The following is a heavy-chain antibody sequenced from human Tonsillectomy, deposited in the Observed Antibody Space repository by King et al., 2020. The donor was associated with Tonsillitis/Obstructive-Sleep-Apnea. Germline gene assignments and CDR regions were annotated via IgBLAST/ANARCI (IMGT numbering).Heavy chain of an antibody. D-gene: IGHD5-24*01. J-gene: IGHJ4*02. CDR2: IIGTGGSR. V-gene: IGHV3-23*01. CDR3: AKVKFDGAAFDSLDS. Sequence: QLQESGGGLVQPGGSLRLSCVASGYMFTSYAMTWVRLAPGKGLEWVSAIIGTGGSRFYAESVKGRFTISSDSSKKTVFLQMDSLRVDDTAVYYCAKVKFDGAAFDSLDSWGQGTLVTVSS. CDR1: GYMFTSYA.